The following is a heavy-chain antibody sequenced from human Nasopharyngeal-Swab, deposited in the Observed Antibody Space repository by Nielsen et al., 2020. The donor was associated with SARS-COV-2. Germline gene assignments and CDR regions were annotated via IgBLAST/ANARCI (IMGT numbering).Heavy chain of an antibody. Sequence: GESLKISCAASGFTFSSYAIHWVRQAPGKGLEWVAVISYDGSNKYYADSVKGRFTISTDNAKSTLYLEMNSLRAEDTAVYYCARGRGSSTSMIGYWGQGTLVTVSS. CDR1: GFTFSSYA. CDR3: ARGRGSSTSMIGY. CDR2: ISYDGSNK. J-gene: IGHJ4*02. V-gene: IGHV3-30*04. D-gene: IGHD2/OR15-2a*01.